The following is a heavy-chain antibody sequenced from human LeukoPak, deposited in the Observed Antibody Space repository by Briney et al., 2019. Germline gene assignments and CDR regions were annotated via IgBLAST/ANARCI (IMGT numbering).Heavy chain of an antibody. D-gene: IGHD3-3*01. CDR2: IKGDGIST. CDR1: GFDFSSNW. CDR3: AKDHYWSIDY. J-gene: IGHJ4*02. V-gene: IGHV3-74*01. Sequence: GGSLRLSCAASGFDFSSNWMHWVRHAQGKGLVWVSRIKGDGISTNYADSVKGRFTISRDIAKNTLYLQMNSLRAEDTGVYYCAKDHYWSIDYWGRGTLVTVSS.